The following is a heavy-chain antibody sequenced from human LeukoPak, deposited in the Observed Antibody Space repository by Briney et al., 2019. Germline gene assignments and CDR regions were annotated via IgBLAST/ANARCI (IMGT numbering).Heavy chain of an antibody. CDR3: ARRADKDAFDI. D-gene: IGHD3-9*01. V-gene: IGHV1-8*03. J-gene: IGHJ3*02. Sequence: ASVKVSCKASGYTFTSYDIDWVRQATGQGLEWMGWMNPNSGNTGYAQKFQGRVTITRNTSISTAYMELSSLRSEDTAVYYCARRADKDAFDIWGQGTMVTVSS. CDR2: MNPNSGNT. CDR1: GYTFTSYD.